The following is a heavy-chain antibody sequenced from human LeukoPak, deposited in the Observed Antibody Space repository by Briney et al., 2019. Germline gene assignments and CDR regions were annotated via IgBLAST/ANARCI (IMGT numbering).Heavy chain of an antibody. CDR1: GGSISSSSYY. CDR3: ARDSWQQLVPVAS. Sequence: SETLSLTCTVSGGSISSSSYYWGWIRQPPGKGLEWIGYIYYSGSTYYNPSLKSRVTISVDTSKNQFSLKLSSVTAADTAVYYCARDSWQQLVPVASWGQGTLVTVSS. D-gene: IGHD6-13*01. V-gene: IGHV4-30-4*08. J-gene: IGHJ4*02. CDR2: IYYSGST.